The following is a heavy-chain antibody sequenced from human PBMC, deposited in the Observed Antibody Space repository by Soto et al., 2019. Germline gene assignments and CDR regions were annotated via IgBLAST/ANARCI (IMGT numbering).Heavy chain of an antibody. D-gene: IGHD6-13*01. V-gene: IGHV3-23*01. CDR3: AKGSAVWAQQLVLAY. CDR2: ISGSGGST. CDR1: GFTFSSYA. Sequence: EVQLLEAGGGLVQPGGSLRLSCAASGFTFSSYAMTWVRQAPGKGLEWVSAISGSGGSTYYADSVKGRFTISRDNSKNTLYLQMNSLRAEDTAVYYCAKGSAVWAQQLVLAYWGQGPLVTVSS. J-gene: IGHJ4*02.